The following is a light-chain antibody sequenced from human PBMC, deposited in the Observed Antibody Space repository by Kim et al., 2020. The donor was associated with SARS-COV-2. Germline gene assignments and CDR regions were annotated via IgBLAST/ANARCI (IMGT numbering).Light chain of an antibody. Sequence: DIQMTQSPSSLSASVGDRVTITCQASQDIHNYLNWYQQKPGKAPKLLIYDASNLETGVPSRFSGSGSGTDFSFTISSLQPEDTATYFGQQSDNPYTFGQGTKLEI. CDR3: QQSDNPYT. V-gene: IGKV1-33*01. CDR1: QDIHNY. J-gene: IGKJ2*01. CDR2: DAS.